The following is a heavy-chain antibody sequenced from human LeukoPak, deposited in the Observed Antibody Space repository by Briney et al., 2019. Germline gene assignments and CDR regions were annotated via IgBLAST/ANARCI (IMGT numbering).Heavy chain of an antibody. CDR2: INPNSGGT. CDR1: GYTFTGYY. Sequence: AASVKVSCKASGYTFTGYYMHWVRQAPGQGLEWMGWINPNSGGTNYAQKFQGRVTMTRDTSISTAYMELSRLRSDDTAVYYCARVEGYYDFWSGYYPYNWFDPWGQGTLVTVSS. D-gene: IGHD3-3*01. J-gene: IGHJ5*02. CDR3: ARVEGYYDFWSGYYPYNWFDP. V-gene: IGHV1-2*02.